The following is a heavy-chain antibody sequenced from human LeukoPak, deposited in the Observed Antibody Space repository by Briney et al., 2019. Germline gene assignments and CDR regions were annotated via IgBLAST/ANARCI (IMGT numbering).Heavy chain of an antibody. V-gene: IGHV3-33*01. CDR2: IWYDGSNK. J-gene: IGHJ4*02. CDR1: GFTFSSYG. Sequence: PGGSLRLSCAASGFTFSSYGMHWVRQAPGKGLEWVAVIWYDGSNKYYADSVKGRFTISRDNSKNTLYLQMTSLRAEDTAVYYCAREGHGDYGLDYWGQGTLVTVSS. CDR3: AREGHGDYGLDY. D-gene: IGHD4-17*01.